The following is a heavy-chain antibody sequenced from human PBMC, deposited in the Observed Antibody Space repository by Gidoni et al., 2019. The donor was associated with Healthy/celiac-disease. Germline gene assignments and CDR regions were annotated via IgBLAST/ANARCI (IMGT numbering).Heavy chain of an antibody. J-gene: IGHJ4*02. D-gene: IGHD2-15*01. CDR2: IYHSGST. CDR3: GMTCSGGSCYDY. Sequence: QVQLQESGPGLVKPAGTLSLTCAVSGGSISSSNWWSGVRQPPGKGLEWIGEIYHSGSTNYNQSLKSRVTKSVDKSKNQFSLKLSSVTAADTAVYYCGMTCSGGSCYDYWGQGTLVTVSS. V-gene: IGHV4-4*02. CDR1: GGSISSSNW.